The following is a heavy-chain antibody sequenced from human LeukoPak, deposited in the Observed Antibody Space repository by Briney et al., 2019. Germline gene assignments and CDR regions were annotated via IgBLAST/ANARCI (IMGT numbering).Heavy chain of an antibody. Sequence: ASVKVSCKVSGYTLTELSMHWVRQAPGKGLEWMGGFDPEDGETIYAQKLQGRVTMTEDTSTDTAYMELSSLRSEDTAVYYCATVRRSSGYYYSLYYFDYWGQGTLVTVSS. CDR3: ATVRRSSGYYYSLYYFDY. V-gene: IGHV1-24*01. CDR1: GYTLTELS. CDR2: FDPEDGET. J-gene: IGHJ4*02. D-gene: IGHD3-22*01.